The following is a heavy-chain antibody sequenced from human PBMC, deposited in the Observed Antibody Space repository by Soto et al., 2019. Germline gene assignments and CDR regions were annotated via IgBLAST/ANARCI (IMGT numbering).Heavy chain of an antibody. Sequence: QLQLQESGSGLVKPSQTLSLTCAVSGGSISSGGYSWSWIRQPPGKGLEWIGYIYHGGYTYYNPSLKSRVTIXVXRXXNQFSLKLSSVTAADTAVYYCARAHYGDYGYGMDVWGQGTTVTVSS. D-gene: IGHD4-17*01. V-gene: IGHV4-30-2*01. J-gene: IGHJ6*02. CDR2: IYHGGYT. CDR3: ARAHYGDYGYGMDV. CDR1: GGSISSGGYS.